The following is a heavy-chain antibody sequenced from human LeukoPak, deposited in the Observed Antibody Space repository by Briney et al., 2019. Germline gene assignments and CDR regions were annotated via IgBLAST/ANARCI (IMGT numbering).Heavy chain of an antibody. D-gene: IGHD3-3*02. Sequence: SETLSLTCTVSGGSFISYDWSWIRQPPGKGLEWIGYIYYSGSTNYNPSLKSRVTISVDTSKNQFSLKLSSVTAADTAVYYCARHDSIFGVVIYDYWGQGTLVTVSS. J-gene: IGHJ4*02. V-gene: IGHV4-59*08. CDR2: IYYSGST. CDR3: ARHDSIFGVVIYDY. CDR1: GGSFISYD.